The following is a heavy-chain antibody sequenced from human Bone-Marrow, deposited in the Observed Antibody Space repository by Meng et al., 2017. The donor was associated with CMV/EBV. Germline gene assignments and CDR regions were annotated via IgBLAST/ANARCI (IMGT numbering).Heavy chain of an antibody. CDR2: INPSGGST. Sequence: ASVKVSCKASGYTFTSYYIHWVRQAPGQGLEWMGIINPSGGSTSYAKKFQGRVTMTRDTSTSTVYMELSSLRSEDTAVDYCARGAYYDFWSGYYNYYYGMDVWGQGTTVIVSS. CDR1: GYTFTSYY. J-gene: IGHJ6*02. D-gene: IGHD3-3*01. CDR3: ARGAYYDFWSGYYNYYYGMDV. V-gene: IGHV1-46*01.